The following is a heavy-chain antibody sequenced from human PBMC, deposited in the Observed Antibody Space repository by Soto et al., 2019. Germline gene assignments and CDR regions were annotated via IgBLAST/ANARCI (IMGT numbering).Heavy chain of an antibody. D-gene: IGHD2-15*01. Sequence: QVQLVQSGAELKKPGASVKVACKASGYKFTTYFIHWVRQAPGQGLEWMGMIHPSGDTGYAQKFRGRVTMPIDTSTTPAHMERRNLTSEDTAVYFSVRGYCTTSPCSGDFQFWGQGTLVTVSS. CDR1: GYKFTTYF. J-gene: IGHJ1*01. CDR3: VRGYCTTSPCSGDFQF. V-gene: IGHV1-46*01. CDR2: IHPSGDT.